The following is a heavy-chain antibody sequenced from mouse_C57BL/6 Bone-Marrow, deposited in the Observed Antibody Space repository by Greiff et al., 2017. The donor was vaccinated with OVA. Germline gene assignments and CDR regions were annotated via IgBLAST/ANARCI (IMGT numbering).Heavy chain of an antibody. V-gene: IGHV5-4*01. Sequence: EVKLVESGGGLVKPGGSLKFSCAASGFTFSSYAMSWVRQTPEKRLEWVAIISDGGSYTYYPDNVKGRYTISRDNAKNNLYLQMSHLKSEDTAMYYCAREGPLGYWGQGTTLTVSS. CDR1: GFTFSSYA. J-gene: IGHJ2*01. CDR3: AREGPLGY. CDR2: ISDGGSYT.